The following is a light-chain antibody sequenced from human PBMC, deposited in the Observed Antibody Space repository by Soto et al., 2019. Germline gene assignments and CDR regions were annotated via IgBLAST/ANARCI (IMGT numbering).Light chain of an antibody. V-gene: IGKV2-28*01. Sequence: DIVMTQSPLSLPVTPGEPASISCRSSQSLLHSNGYNYLDWYLQKPGQSPQLLIYLGSNRASGVPDRFSGSGSGTDFTLKISRLEAEDVGVYYCMQASGPFGQGTKVEIK. CDR1: QSLLHSNGYNY. CDR2: LGS. J-gene: IGKJ1*01. CDR3: MQASGP.